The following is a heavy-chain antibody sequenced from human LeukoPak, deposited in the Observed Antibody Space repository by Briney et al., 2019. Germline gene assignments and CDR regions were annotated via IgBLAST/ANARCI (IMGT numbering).Heavy chain of an antibody. Sequence: SETLSLTCTVSGASISSYYWNWIRQPPGKGLEWIGFIHSNGGANYNASLNSRATISRDTSRSQVSLKLTSVTAADTAVYYCASSNLGSLGQFDPWGQGTLVTVSS. CDR2: IHSNGGA. CDR3: ASSNLGSLGQFDP. D-gene: IGHD3-10*01. CDR1: GASISSYY. V-gene: IGHV4-59*01. J-gene: IGHJ5*02.